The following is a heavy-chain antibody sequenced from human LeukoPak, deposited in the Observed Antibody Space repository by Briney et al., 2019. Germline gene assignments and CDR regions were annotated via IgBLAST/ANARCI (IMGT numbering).Heavy chain of an antibody. CDR1: GYTFNTYG. CDR3: ARGASRSFDY. V-gene: IGHV1-18*01. J-gene: IGHJ4*02. CDR2: ISGYNGKT. Sequence: ASVKVSCKASGYTFNTYGITWVRQAPGQGLEWMGWISGYNGKTKYAQKFQGRVTMTRTTSINTAYMELSGLRSADTAVYYCARGASRSFDYWGQGTLVTVSS.